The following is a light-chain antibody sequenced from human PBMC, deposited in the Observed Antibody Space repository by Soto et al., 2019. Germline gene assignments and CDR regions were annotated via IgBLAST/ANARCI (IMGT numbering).Light chain of an antibody. CDR2: GES. Sequence: EIVMTQSPATLSVSPGERATLSCRASQSVSSNLAWYQQKPGQAPRLLIYGESTRATGIPARFSGSGSGTEFTRTISSLQAEDFSVYYCQQYNNWPPWTFGQGTKVEIK. CDR3: QQYNNWPPWT. V-gene: IGKV3-15*01. J-gene: IGKJ1*01. CDR1: QSVSSN.